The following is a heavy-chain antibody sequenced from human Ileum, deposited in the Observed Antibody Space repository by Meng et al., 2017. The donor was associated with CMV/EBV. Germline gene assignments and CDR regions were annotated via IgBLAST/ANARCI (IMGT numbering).Heavy chain of an antibody. D-gene: IGHD2-2*01. CDR1: GGTFTSYA. Sequence: AVKVSCKASGGTFTSYAISWVRQAPGQGLEGMGGIIPILDIANYAQKFQGRVTITADKSTSTAYMALSSLRSEDTAVYYCARDLGYCSSSSCYGYYYGMDVWGQGTTVTVSS. CDR3: ARDLGYCSSSSCYGYYYGMDV. J-gene: IGHJ6*02. V-gene: IGHV1-69*10. CDR2: IIPILDIA.